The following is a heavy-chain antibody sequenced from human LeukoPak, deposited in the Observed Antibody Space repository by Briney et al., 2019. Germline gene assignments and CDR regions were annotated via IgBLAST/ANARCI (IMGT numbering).Heavy chain of an antibody. V-gene: IGHV1-18*01. CDR3: ARGTNYNGSSRYYYYMDV. J-gene: IGHJ6*03. CDR2: ISAYNGNT. CDR1: GGTFSSYA. D-gene: IGHD3-10*01. Sequence: ASVKVSCKASGGTFSSYAISWVRQAPGQGLEWMGWISAYNGNTKYAQKFQGRVTMTTDTSTSTAYMELRSLGSDDTAVYYCARGTNYNGSSRYYYYMDVWGKGTTVTISS.